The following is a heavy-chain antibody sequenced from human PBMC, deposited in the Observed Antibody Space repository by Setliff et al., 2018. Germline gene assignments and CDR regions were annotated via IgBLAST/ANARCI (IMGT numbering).Heavy chain of an antibody. CDR1: GYTFAESI. CDR2: ISVYTGNT. Sequence: ASVKVSCKASGYTFAESIVSWVRQAPGQGLEWMGWISVYTGNTNYAQKLQGRVTMTTDATTNTAYMELRGLTSDDTAVYYCSRLARYCSKTTCQTASGAEVWGQGTLVTVSS. V-gene: IGHV1-18*04. D-gene: IGHD2-8*01. J-gene: IGHJ4*02. CDR3: SRLARYCSKTTCQTASGAEV.